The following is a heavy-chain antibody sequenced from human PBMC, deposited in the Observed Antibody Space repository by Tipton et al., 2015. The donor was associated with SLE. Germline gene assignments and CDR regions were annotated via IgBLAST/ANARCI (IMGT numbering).Heavy chain of an antibody. Sequence: TLSLTCTVSGGPISRYSWNWIRQPPGKGPEWIGSVHYSGATYYNPSLKSRFSISPDTFSLTVKSVTAADTAVYYCARRGDWWYFDLWGRGALVTVSS. CDR1: GGPISRYS. D-gene: IGHD3-10*01. CDR2: VHYSGAT. J-gene: IGHJ2*01. CDR3: ARRGDWWYFDL. V-gene: IGHV4-39*01.